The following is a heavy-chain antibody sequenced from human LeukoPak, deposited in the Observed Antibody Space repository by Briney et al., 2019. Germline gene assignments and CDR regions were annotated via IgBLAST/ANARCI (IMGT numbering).Heavy chain of an antibody. J-gene: IGHJ4*02. Sequence: PSETLSLTCTVSGGSISSGTYYWRWIRQPAGKGLEWIGRIYTSGSTNYNPSLKSRVTMSVDTSKNQFSLKLSSVTAADTAVYYCARASYIVAAGTIDYWGQGTLVTVSS. CDR2: IYTSGST. D-gene: IGHD6-13*01. V-gene: IGHV4-61*02. CDR3: ARASYIVAAGTIDY. CDR1: GGSISSGTYY.